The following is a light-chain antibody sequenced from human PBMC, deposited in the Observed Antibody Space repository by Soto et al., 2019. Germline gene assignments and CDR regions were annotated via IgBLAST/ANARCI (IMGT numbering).Light chain of an antibody. Sequence: DIVMTQSPDSLAVSLGERATINCKSSQSVLYSSNNKNYLAWYQQKPGQPPKLLIYWASTRESGVPDRLSGSGSGTAFTLTISSLQAEDVAVYYCQQYYSTLITFGQGTRLEIK. CDR1: QSVLYSSNNKNY. V-gene: IGKV4-1*01. J-gene: IGKJ5*01. CDR3: QQYYSTLIT. CDR2: WAS.